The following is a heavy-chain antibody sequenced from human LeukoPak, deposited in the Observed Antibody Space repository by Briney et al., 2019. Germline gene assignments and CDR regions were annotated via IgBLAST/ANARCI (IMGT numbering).Heavy chain of an antibody. Sequence: GESLKISCKGSGYSFTNYWIGWVRQMPGKGLEWMGIIYPGDSDTRYSPSFQGQVIISADKSINTAYLQWSSLKASDTAMYYCARLLYHPLYSGSYRLRGGDAFDIWGQGTMVTVSS. J-gene: IGHJ3*02. D-gene: IGHD1-26*01. CDR2: IYPGDSDT. V-gene: IGHV5-51*01. CDR3: ARLLYHPLYSGSYRLRGGDAFDI. CDR1: GYSFTNYW.